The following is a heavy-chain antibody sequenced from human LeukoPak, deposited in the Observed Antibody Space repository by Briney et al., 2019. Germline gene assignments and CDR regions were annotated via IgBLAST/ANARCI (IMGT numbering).Heavy chain of an antibody. CDR1: GASISSGSYY. CDR2: IYISGST. CDR3: ARVYSYGPNYFDY. Sequence: SETLSLTCTVSGASISSGSYYWNWIRQPAGKGLEWIGLIYISGSTNYNPSLKSRVTISIDTSKTQFSLKLSSVTAADTAVYYCARVYSYGPNYFDYWGQGTLVTVSS. V-gene: IGHV4-61*02. D-gene: IGHD5-18*01. J-gene: IGHJ4*02.